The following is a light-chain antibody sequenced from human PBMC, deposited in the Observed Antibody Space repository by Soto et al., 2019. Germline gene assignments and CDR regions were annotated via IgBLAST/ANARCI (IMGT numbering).Light chain of an antibody. Sequence: DIVMTQSPASLAVSLGERATINCKSSQSVLYSSNNKNYLAWYQQKPGQPPKLLIYWASTRESGVPDRFSGSGSGTDFTLTISSLQAEDVAVYYCQQYYSTPRGTFGQGTKVEIK. CDR2: WAS. V-gene: IGKV4-1*01. J-gene: IGKJ1*01. CDR3: QQYYSTPRGT. CDR1: QSVLYSSNNKNY.